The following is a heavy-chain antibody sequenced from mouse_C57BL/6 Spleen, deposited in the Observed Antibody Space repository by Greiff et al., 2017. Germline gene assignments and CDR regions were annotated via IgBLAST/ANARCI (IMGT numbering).Heavy chain of an antibody. CDR1: GFSLTSYG. CDR2: IWGVGST. Sequence: VKLVESGPGLVAPSQSLSITCTVSGFSLTSYGVDWVRQSPGKGLEWLGVIWGVGSTNYNSALKSRLSISKDNSKSQVFLKMNSLQTDDTAMYYCARSNYLYAMDYWGQGTSVTVSS. D-gene: IGHD2-5*01. V-gene: IGHV2-6*01. J-gene: IGHJ4*01. CDR3: ARSNYLYAMDY.